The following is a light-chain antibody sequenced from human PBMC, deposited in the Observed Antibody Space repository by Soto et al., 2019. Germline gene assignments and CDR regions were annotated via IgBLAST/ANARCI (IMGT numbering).Light chain of an antibody. Sequence: SYELTQPPSVSVAPGQTARITCGGNNIGSKRVQWYQQKPGLAPVLVLYDDSDRPSGIPERFSGSNSGNAATLNISRVEAGDEADYYCQVGDSISDLVVFGGGTKLTVL. J-gene: IGLJ2*01. V-gene: IGLV3-21*02. CDR2: DDS. CDR1: NIGSKR. CDR3: QVGDSISDLVV.